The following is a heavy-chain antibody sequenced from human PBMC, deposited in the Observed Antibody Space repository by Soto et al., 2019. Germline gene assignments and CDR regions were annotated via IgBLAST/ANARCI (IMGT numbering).Heavy chain of an antibody. V-gene: IGHV3-23*01. J-gene: IGHJ6*03. CDR2: ISYSGTTT. CDR1: RFSFSSYS. Sequence: EVQLLESGGGLVRPGGSLRLSCAAFRFSFSSYSLSWVRQAPGKGLEWVSAISYSGTTTYYADSVKGRFTIYRDNSKNTLYMEMTSLRAEDTAIYYCAKAGVTTVVPGRGHYYIDVWGEGTRVTVS. CDR3: AKAGVTTVVPGRGHYYIDV. D-gene: IGHD3-10*01.